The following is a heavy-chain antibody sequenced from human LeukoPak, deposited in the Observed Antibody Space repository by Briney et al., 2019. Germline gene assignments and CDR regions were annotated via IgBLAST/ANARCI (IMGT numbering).Heavy chain of an antibody. J-gene: IGHJ4*02. CDR2: IYYTGST. CDR1: GGSISSLY. CDR3: ARDLGFWSGPDY. Sequence: SETLSLTCSVSGGSISSLYWSWIRQPPGKGLEWIGYIYYTGSTNYNPSHKSRVTMFVDMSKNQFSLRLSSVTAADTAVYYCARDLGFWSGPDYWGQGTLVTVSS. V-gene: IGHV4-59*12. D-gene: IGHD3-3*01.